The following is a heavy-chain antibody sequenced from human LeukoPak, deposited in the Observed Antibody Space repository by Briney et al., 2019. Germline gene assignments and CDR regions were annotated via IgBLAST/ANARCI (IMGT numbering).Heavy chain of an antibody. CDR2: INSDGSYI. J-gene: IGHJ3*02. V-gene: IGHV3-64*04. CDR3: ARDIGYDSSGYPI. Sequence: GGSLRLSCSASGFTFSLYAMHWVRQAPGKGLEYVSAINSDGSYIYYADSVKGRFTISRDNSKNSLYLQMNSLRAEDTAVYYCARDIGYDSSGYPIWGQGTMVTVSS. CDR1: GFTFSLYA. D-gene: IGHD3-22*01.